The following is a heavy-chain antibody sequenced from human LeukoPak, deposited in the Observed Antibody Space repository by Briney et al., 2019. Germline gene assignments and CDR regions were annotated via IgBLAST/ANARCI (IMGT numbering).Heavy chain of an antibody. CDR2: IIPIFGTA. CDR1: GGTFSSYA. J-gene: IGHJ4*02. D-gene: IGHD3-22*01. CDR3: ARKGDYYDSSGYYDYFDY. V-gene: IGHV1-69*05. Sequence: GASVKVSCKASGGTFSSYAISWVRQAPGQGLEWMGGIIPIFGTANYAQKFQGRVTITTDESTSTAYMELSSLRSEDTAVYYCARKGDYYDSSGYYDYFDYWGQGTLVTVSS.